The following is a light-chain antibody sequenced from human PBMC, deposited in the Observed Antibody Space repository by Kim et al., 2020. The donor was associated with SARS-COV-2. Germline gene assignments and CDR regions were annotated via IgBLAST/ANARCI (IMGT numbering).Light chain of an antibody. Sequence: LSPGERATRSRRSRRSVSSSYLTLYQQKPGQAPRLLIYASSSRATGIPDRFSGSGSGAEFTLTLSRLGPEDFAVYYCQQYGSSPTFGRGAKVELK. J-gene: IGKJ1*01. CDR3: QQYGSSPT. CDR2: ASS. CDR1: RSVSSSY. V-gene: IGKV3-20*01.